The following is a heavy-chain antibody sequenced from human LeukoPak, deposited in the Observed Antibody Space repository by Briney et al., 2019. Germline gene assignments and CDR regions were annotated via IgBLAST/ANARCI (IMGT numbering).Heavy chain of an antibody. Sequence: ASVKVSCKASGYMFTDYYVHWVRQAPGQGLEGMGWINPNNGCTIYAQKFYGRVTMTRVTSITTAYMELNRLTSDDTAAYYCARELAFCTATSCPLYHYWGQGTLVTVSS. CDR3: ARELAFCTATSCPLYHY. J-gene: IGHJ4*02. CDR1: GYMFTDYY. D-gene: IGHD2-2*01. V-gene: IGHV1-2*02. CDR2: INPNNGCT.